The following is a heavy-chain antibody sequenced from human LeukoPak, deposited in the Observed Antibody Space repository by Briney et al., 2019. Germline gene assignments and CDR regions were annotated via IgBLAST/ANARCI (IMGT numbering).Heavy chain of an antibody. CDR1: GYIFTGYY. D-gene: IGHD3-10*01. CDR3: ARVLRITMVRGSPPPQYDY. V-gene: IGHV1-2*02. J-gene: IGHJ4*02. CDR2: INPDSGDT. Sequence: ASVKVSCMTSGYIFTGYYMHWVRQAPGQGLEWMGWINPDSGDTNFAQRFQGRVTMTRDTSINTAYMELSRLRSDDTAVYYCARVLRITMVRGSPPPQYDYWGQGTLVTVSS.